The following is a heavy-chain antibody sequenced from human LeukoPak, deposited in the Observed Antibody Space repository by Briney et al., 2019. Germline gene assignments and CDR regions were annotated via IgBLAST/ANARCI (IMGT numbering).Heavy chain of an antibody. J-gene: IGHJ5*02. CDR2: INHSGST. CDR3: ARALRTTIRSNSHTPPGWFDP. CDR1: GGSFRGYY. D-gene: IGHD1-1*01. Sequence: PSGTLALTWAVYGGSFRGYYWSWSPQPPGKGLEWIGEINHSGSTNYNPSLKSRVTISVDTSKNQFSLKLSSVTAADTAVYYCARALRTTIRSNSHTPPGWFDPWGQGTLVTVSS. V-gene: IGHV4-34*01.